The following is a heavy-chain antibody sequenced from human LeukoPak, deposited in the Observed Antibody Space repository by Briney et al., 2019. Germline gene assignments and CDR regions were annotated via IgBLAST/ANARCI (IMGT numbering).Heavy chain of an antibody. J-gene: IGHJ4*02. D-gene: IGHD2-21*01. CDR3: TREVGGAYCGGDCYDY. CDR1: GFTFGDYA. CDR2: IRSKAYGGTT. V-gene: IGHV3-49*03. Sequence: GGSLRLSCTASGFTFGDYAMSWLLQAPGKGLEWVGFIRSKAYGGTTEYAASVKGRFTISRDDSKSIAYLQMNSLKTEDTAVYYCTREVGGAYCGGDCYDYWGQGTLVTVSS.